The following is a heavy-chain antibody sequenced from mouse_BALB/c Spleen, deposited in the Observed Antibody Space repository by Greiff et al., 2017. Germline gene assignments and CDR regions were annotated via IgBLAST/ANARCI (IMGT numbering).Heavy chain of an antibody. J-gene: IGHJ4*01. CDR3: ARPYYGNYDYAMDY. V-gene: IGHV1-14*01. Sequence: VQLKQSGPELVKPGASVKMSCKASGYTFTSYVMHWVKQKPGQGLEWIGYINPYNDGTKYNEKFKGKATLTSDKSSSTAYMELSSLTSEDSAVYYCARPYYGNYDYAMDYWGQGTSVTVSS. CDR2: INPYNDGT. D-gene: IGHD2-10*01. CDR1: GYTFTSYV.